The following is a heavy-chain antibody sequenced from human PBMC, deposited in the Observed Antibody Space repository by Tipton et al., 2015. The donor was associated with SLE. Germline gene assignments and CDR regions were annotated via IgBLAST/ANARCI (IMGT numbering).Heavy chain of an antibody. V-gene: IGHV3-30*04. CDR2: ISYDGSNK. CDR3: ASEILRFLEWLWGAFDI. D-gene: IGHD3-3*01. Sequence: RSLRLSCAASGFTFSSYAMHWVRQAPGKGLEWVAVISYDGSNKYYADSVKGRFTISRDNSKNTLYLQMNSLRAEDTAVYYCASEILRFLEWLWGAFDIWGQGTMVTVSS. J-gene: IGHJ3*02. CDR1: GFTFSSYA.